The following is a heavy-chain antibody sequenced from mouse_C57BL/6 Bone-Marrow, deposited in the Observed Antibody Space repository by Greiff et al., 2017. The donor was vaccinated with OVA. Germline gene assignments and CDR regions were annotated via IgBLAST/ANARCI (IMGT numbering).Heavy chain of an antibody. V-gene: IGHV1-26*01. D-gene: IGHD1-1*01. Sequence: EVQLQQSGPELVKPGASVKISCKASGYTFTDYYMNWVKQSHGKSLEWIGDINPNNGGTSYNQKFKGKATLTVDKSSSTAYMELRSLTSEDSAVYSGESYYGSSPYCAMDYWGQGTSVTVSS. CDR2: INPNNGGT. J-gene: IGHJ4*01. CDR3: ESYYGSSPYCAMDY. CDR1: GYTFTDYY.